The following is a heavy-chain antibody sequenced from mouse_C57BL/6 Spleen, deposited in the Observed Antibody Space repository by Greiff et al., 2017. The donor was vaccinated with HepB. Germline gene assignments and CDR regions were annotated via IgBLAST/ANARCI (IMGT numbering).Heavy chain of an antibody. J-gene: IGHJ4*01. V-gene: IGHV1-54*01. Sequence: QVQLKQSGAELVRPGTSVKVSCKASGYAFTNYLIEWVKQRPGQGLEWIGVINPGSGGTNYNEKFKGKATLTADKSSSTAYMQLSSLTSEDSAVYFCARPYGNSSYAMDYWGQGTSVTVSS. CDR2: INPGSGGT. CDR3: ARPYGNSSYAMDY. CDR1: GYAFTNYL. D-gene: IGHD2-1*01.